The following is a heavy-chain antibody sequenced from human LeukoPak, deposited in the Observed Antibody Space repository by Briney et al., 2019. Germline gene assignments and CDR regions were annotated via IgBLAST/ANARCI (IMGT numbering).Heavy chain of an antibody. J-gene: IGHJ4*02. D-gene: IGHD6-6*01. CDR1: GYTFTSYG. CDR3: ARDQEAVPYSSSSPFDY. V-gene: IGHV1-18*01. CDR2: ISAYNGNT. Sequence: ASVKVSCKASGYTFTSYGISWVRQAPGQGLEWMGWISAYNGNTNYAQKLQGRVTMTTDTSTSTAYMELRSLRSDDTAVYYCARDQEAVPYSSSSPFDYWGQGTPVTVSS.